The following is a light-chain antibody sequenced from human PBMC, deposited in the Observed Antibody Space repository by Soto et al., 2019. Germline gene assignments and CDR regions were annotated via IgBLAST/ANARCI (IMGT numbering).Light chain of an antibody. CDR3: QQYNSYWT. V-gene: IGKV3-20*01. Sequence: EIVLTQSPGTLSLSPGERATLSCRASPSVSGSNLAWYQQKPGQAPRLVIYGASSRATGIPDRFSGSGSGTDFTLTISSLQPDDFAIYYCQQYNSYWTFGQGTKVDIK. CDR2: GAS. CDR1: PSVSGSN. J-gene: IGKJ1*01.